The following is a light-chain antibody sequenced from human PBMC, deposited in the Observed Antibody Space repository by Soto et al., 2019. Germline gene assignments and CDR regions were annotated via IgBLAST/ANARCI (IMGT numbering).Light chain of an antibody. J-gene: IGKJ4*01. Sequence: EIVLTQSPATLSLSPGERATLSCRASQSVSSYLAWYQQKPGQAPRLLIYDASNRATGIPAGFSGSGSGTDFTLTISSLEPEDFAVYYCQQQLTFGGGTKVEIK. CDR2: DAS. CDR1: QSVSSY. CDR3: QQQLT. V-gene: IGKV3-11*01.